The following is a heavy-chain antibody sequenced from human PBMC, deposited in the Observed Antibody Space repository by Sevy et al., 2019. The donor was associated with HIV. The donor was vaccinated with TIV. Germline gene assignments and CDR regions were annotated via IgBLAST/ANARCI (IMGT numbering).Heavy chain of an antibody. J-gene: IGHJ5*02. Sequence: SETLSLTCAVSGYSISSSNWWGWIRQPPGKGLEGIGHMYSSGGTYYNPSLKSRVTMSVDTSKNQFSLKLSSVTAVDTAVYYWARRVTVRGEGGFDPWGQGTLVTVSS. CDR1: GYSISSSNW. V-gene: IGHV4-28*01. CDR2: MYSSGGT. CDR3: ARRVTVRGEGGFDP. D-gene: IGHD3-10*01.